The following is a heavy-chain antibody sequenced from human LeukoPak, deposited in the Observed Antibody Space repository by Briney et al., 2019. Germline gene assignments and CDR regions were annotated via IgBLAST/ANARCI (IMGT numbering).Heavy chain of an antibody. CDR3: AKDPDYYGSGSYYQYNWFDP. CDR1: GFTFSSYG. J-gene: IGHJ5*02. CDR2: IRYDGSNK. Sequence: GGSLRLSCAASGFTFSSYGMHWVRQAPGKGLEWVAFIRYDGSNKYYADSVKGQFTISRDNSKNTLYLQMNSLRAEDTAVYYCAKDPDYYGSGSYYQYNWFDPWGQGTLVTVSS. D-gene: IGHD3-10*01. V-gene: IGHV3-30*02.